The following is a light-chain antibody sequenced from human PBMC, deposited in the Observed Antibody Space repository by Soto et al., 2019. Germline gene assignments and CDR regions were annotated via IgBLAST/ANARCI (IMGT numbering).Light chain of an antibody. CDR1: RDINRW. Sequence: DIQMTQSPSSVSASVVDRVTITCRASRDINRWLAWYQQKPGKAPKLLIYTASSLQSGVPSRFSGSGSGTDFTLTITSLQPEDFATYYCQQATSFPYTLGQGTKLEIK. CDR2: TAS. CDR3: QQATSFPYT. V-gene: IGKV1-12*01. J-gene: IGKJ2*01.